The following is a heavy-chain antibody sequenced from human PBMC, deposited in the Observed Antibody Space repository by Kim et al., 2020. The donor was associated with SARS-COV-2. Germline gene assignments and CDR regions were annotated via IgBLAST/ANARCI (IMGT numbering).Heavy chain of an antibody. CDR3: ARAMGAEWLVTSLGNWYFDL. V-gene: IGHV1-46*01. D-gene: IGHD6-19*01. Sequence: ASVKVSCKASGYTFTSYYMHWVRQAPGQGLEWMGIINPSGGSTSYAQKFQGRVTMTRDTSTSTVYMELSSLRSEDTAVYYCARAMGAEWLVTSLGNWYFDLWGRGTLVTVSS. J-gene: IGHJ2*01. CDR1: GYTFTSYY. CDR2: INPSGGST.